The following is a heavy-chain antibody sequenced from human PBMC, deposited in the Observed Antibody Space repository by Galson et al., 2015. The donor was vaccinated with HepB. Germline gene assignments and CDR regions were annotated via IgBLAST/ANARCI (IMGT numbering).Heavy chain of an antibody. Sequence: SVKVSCKASGYTFTSYGISWVRQAPGQGLEWMGWISAYNGNTNYAQKLQGRVTMTTDTSTSTAYMELRSLRSDDTAVYYCARGYSSGWYMIVSQYYFDYWGQGTLVTVSS. V-gene: IGHV1-18*01. D-gene: IGHD6-19*01. CDR2: ISAYNGNT. CDR3: ARGYSSGWYMIVSQYYFDY. CDR1: GYTFTSYG. J-gene: IGHJ4*02.